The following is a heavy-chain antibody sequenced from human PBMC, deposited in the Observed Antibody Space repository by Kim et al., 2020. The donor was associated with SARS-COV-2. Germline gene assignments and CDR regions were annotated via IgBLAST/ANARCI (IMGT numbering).Heavy chain of an antibody. V-gene: IGHV3-9*01. CDR2: ISWNGGSI. J-gene: IGHJ6*02. CDR1: GFTFDDYA. CDR3: AKYIRGFDWFRRGGMDV. Sequence: GGSLRLSCAASGFTFDDYAMHWVRQAPGKGLEWVSGISWNGGSIGYADSVKGRFTISRDNAKNSLYLQMNSLRAEDTALYYCAKYIRGFDWFRRGGMDVWRQGTTVTVPS. D-gene: IGHD3-9*01.